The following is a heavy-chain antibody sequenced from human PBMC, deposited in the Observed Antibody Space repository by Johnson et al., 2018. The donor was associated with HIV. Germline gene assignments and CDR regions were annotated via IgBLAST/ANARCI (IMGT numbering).Heavy chain of an antibody. J-gene: IGHJ3*02. Sequence: VQLVESGGGVVRPGGSLRLSCAAPGFTFDDYGMSWVRQAPGKGLEWVSGINWNGGSRGYADSVKGGFTISRDNAKKYLYLQMNSLRDEDMVLYYWAGLVMVRGVMGAFDIWGQGTMVTVSS. CDR3: AGLVMVRGVMGAFDI. CDR1: GFTFDDYG. D-gene: IGHD3-10*01. V-gene: IGHV3-20*04. CDR2: INWNGGSR.